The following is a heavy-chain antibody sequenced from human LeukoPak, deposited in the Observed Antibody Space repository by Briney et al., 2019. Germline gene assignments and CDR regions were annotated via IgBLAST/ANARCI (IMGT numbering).Heavy chain of an antibody. J-gene: IGHJ4*02. CDR1: GFTFSNSW. D-gene: IGHD3-9*01. Sequence: PGGSLRLSCAASGFTFSNSWMHWVRQAPGKGLEWVANIKQDGSEKYYVDSVKGRFTISRDNAKNSLYLQMNSLRAEDTAVYYCATDYDILTGYLPAHYWGQGTLVTVSS. CDR2: IKQDGSEK. V-gene: IGHV3-7*03. CDR3: ATDYDILTGYLPAHY.